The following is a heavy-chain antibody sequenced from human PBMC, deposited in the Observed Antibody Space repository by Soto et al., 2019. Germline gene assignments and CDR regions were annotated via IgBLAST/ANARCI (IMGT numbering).Heavy chain of an antibody. J-gene: IGHJ4*02. Sequence: QVQLQESGPGLVKPSQTLSLTCTVSGGSISSGGYWWSWIRQHRGKGLQWVGYISYSGSTSYNPSLKSRLTISADTSKNHFSLEVTSVTAADTAVYYCAREVSTQFEYWGQGTLVPVSS. V-gene: IGHV4-31*03. CDR3: AREVSTQFEY. D-gene: IGHD6-13*01. CDR2: ISYSGST. CDR1: GGSISSGGYW.